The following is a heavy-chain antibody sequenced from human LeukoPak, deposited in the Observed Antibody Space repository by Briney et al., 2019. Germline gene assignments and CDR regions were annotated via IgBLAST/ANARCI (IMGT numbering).Heavy chain of an antibody. CDR1: GFTFSSYW. D-gene: IGHD5-18*01. CDR3: ARDLSGVTGYTYGRGIDY. V-gene: IGHV3-7*01. Sequence: GGSLRLSCTASGFTFSSYWMSWVRQAPGKGLEWVANIKKDGSEKYYVDSVKGRFTISRDNAKTSLYLQMNSLRAEDTAVYYCARDLSGVTGYTYGRGIDYWGRGTLVTVSS. J-gene: IGHJ4*02. CDR2: IKKDGSEK.